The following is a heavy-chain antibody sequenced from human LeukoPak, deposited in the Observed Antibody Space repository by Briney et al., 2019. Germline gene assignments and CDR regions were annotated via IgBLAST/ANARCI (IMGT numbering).Heavy chain of an antibody. V-gene: IGHV4-4*07. Sequence: PSETLSLTCTVSGGSISSYYWSWIRQPAGKGLEWIGRIYTSGSTNYNPSLKSRVTISVDTSKNQFSLKLSSVTAADTAVYYCARIAMVAATQWFDPWGQGTLVTVSS. CDR2: IYTSGST. CDR1: GGSISSYY. J-gene: IGHJ5*02. CDR3: ARIAMVAATQWFDP. D-gene: IGHD2-15*01.